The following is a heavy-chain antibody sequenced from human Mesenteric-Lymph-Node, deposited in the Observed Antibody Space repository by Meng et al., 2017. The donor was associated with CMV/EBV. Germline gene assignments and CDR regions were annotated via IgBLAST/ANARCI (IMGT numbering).Heavy chain of an antibody. V-gene: IGHV3-49*04. J-gene: IGHJ6*02. CDR2: IRSKAYGGTT. D-gene: IGHD6-6*01. CDR1: GFTFGDYS. Sequence: GGSLRLSCTVSGFTFGDYSMSWVRQAPGKGLEWVGCIRSKAYGGTTEYAASVKGRSTISRDDSKSIAYLQMNDLKTEDTAVYYSTGDVIITARPQTQPNYYYYGMDVWGQGTTVTVSS. CDR3: TGDVIITARPQTQPNYYYYGMDV.